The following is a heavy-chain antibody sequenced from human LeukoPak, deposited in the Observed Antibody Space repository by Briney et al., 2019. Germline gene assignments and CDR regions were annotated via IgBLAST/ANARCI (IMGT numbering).Heavy chain of an antibody. CDR2: VTSDGSGT. CDR3: ARDRVPSWYDAFDI. Sequence: GGSLRLSCAASGFTFSSYRMHWVRQVPGKGLVWVARVTSDGSGTNYADSVKGRFTISRDNGKNTLYLQMNSLRADDTAVYYCARDRVPSWYDAFDIWGQGTVVTVSS. J-gene: IGHJ3*02. CDR1: GFTFSSYR. V-gene: IGHV3-74*01. D-gene: IGHD6-13*01.